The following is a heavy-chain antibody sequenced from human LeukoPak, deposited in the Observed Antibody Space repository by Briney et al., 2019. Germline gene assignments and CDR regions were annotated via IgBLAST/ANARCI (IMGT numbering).Heavy chain of an antibody. CDR1: GYTFTGYY. V-gene: IGHV1-2*02. CDR3: ALTYYYDSSGFYYFDY. D-gene: IGHD3-22*01. CDR2: INPNSGGT. J-gene: IGHJ4*02. Sequence: ASVKVSCKASGYTFTGYYMHWVRQAPGQGLEWMGWINPNSGGTNHAQKFQGRVTMTRDTSISTAYMELSRLRSDDTAVYYCALTYYYDSSGFYYFDYWGQGTLVTVSS.